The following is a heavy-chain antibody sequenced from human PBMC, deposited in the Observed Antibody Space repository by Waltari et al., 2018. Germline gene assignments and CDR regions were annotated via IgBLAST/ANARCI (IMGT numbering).Heavy chain of an antibody. Sequence: QVQLVQSGPEVKQPGSSVKVSCKSSDGPFSSVGLHWLRQAPGQGLEWMGKINPMPGITDYEQKFKGRLRITADRSTTTGYMELRSLGTEDTAMYYCARRVSTKGAFEVWGRGTLVTVSP. CDR2: INPMPGIT. CDR3: ARRVSTKGAFEV. CDR1: DGPFSSVG. D-gene: IGHD5-12*01. V-gene: IGHV1-69*02. J-gene: IGHJ3*01.